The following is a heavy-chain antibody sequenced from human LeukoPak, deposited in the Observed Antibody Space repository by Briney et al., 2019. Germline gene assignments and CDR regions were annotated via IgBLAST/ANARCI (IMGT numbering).Heavy chain of an antibody. CDR2: INPSGGST. Sequence: LGASVRVSCKASGYTFTSYYMHWVRQAPGQGLEWMGIINPSGGSTSYAQKFQGRVTITRDTSTSTVYMELSSLRSEDTAVYYCSSSGYYRGGAFDIWGQGKMVTVSS. V-gene: IGHV1-46*01. J-gene: IGHJ3*02. D-gene: IGHD3-22*01. CDR3: SSSGYYRGGAFDI. CDR1: GYTFTSYY.